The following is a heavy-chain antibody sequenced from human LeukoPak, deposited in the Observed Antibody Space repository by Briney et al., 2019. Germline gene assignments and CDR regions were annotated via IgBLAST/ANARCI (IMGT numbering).Heavy chain of an antibody. V-gene: IGHV1-2*02. Sequence: ASVKVSCKASGYTFTGYYMHWVRQAPGQGLEWMGWINPNNGGTNYAQKFQGRVTMTRDTSISTAYMELSRLRSDDTAVYYCARDLIDYGSGSYYALGYWGQGTLVTVSS. CDR1: GYTFTGYY. CDR2: INPNNGGT. D-gene: IGHD3-10*01. CDR3: ARDLIDYGSGSYYALGY. J-gene: IGHJ4*02.